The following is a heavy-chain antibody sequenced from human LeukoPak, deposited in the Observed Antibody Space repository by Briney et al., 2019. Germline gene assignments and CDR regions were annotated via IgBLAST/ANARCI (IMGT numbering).Heavy chain of an antibody. J-gene: IGHJ4*02. CDR2: INHSGST. Sequence: SETLSLTCAVYGGSFSGYYWSWIRQPPGKGLEWIGEINHSGSTNHNPSLKSRVTISIDTSKNQFSLTLSSVTAAHTAVFYCARLHFGYCSSTSCGYWGQGTLVTVSS. CDR1: GGSFSGYY. CDR3: ARLHFGYCSSTSCGY. D-gene: IGHD2-2*03. V-gene: IGHV4-34*01.